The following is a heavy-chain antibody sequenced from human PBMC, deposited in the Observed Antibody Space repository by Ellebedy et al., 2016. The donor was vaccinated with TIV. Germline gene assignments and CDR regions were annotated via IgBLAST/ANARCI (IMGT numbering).Heavy chain of an antibody. J-gene: IGHJ4*02. Sequence: ASVKVSCKASGYSFITYGVAWVRQAPGQGLEWMGWISVFNGNTKYAQNLQGRVTMTTDTSTSTAYMELRSLTFDDTAVYYCARAARYSGSYFRYWGQGTLVTVSS. V-gene: IGHV1-18*04. D-gene: IGHD1-26*01. CDR2: ISVFNGNT. CDR3: ARAARYSGSYFRY. CDR1: GYSFITYG.